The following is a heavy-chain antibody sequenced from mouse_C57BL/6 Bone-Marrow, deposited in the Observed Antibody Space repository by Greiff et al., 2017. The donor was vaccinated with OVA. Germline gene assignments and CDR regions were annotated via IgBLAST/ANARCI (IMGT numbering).Heavy chain of an antibody. J-gene: IGHJ2*01. CDR2: IYPRSGNT. CDR3: ARSKFTTVVAD. V-gene: IGHV1-81*01. Sequence: VQLQQSGAELARPGASVKLSCKASGYTFTSYGISWVKQRPGQGLEWIGEIYPRSGNTYYNEKFKGKATLTADKSSSTAYMGLRSLTSEDAAVYFCARSKFTTVVADWGQGTTLTVSS. CDR1: GYTFTSYG. D-gene: IGHD1-1*01.